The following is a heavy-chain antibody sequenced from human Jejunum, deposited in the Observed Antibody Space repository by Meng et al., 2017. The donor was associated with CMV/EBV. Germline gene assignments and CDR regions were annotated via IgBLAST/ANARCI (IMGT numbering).Heavy chain of an antibody. V-gene: IGHV3-21*04. D-gene: IGHD1-26*01. CDR1: GFTFTGYR. CDR2: ISITSEYI. Sequence: SGFTFTGYRMNWVRQAPGKGLEWIASISITSEYIYYVDSVKGRFTISRDNAKNSLYLQMDSLRTEDTALYYCAKGRYSGSSGYFDYWGQGTPVTVSS. CDR3: AKGRYSGSSGYFDY. J-gene: IGHJ4*02.